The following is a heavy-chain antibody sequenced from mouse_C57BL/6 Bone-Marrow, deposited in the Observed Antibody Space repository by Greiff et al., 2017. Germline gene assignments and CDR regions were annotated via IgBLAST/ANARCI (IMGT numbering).Heavy chain of an antibody. CDR2: ISDGGSYT. D-gene: IGHD1-1*01. Sequence: EVQGVESGGGLVKPGGSLKLSCAASGFTFSSYAMSWVRQTPEERLEWVATISDGGSYTYYPDNVKGRFTISRDNAKNNLYLQMSHLKSEDTAMYYCARDRSSLWYFDVWGTGTTVTVSS. V-gene: IGHV5-4*01. J-gene: IGHJ1*03. CDR3: ARDRSSLWYFDV. CDR1: GFTFSSYA.